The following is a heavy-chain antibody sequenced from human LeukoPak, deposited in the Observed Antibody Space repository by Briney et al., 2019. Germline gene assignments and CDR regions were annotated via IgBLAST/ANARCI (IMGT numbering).Heavy chain of an antibody. CDR1: GGTFSSYA. CDR2: IIPIFGTA. V-gene: IGHV1-69*01. D-gene: IGHD6-19*01. Sequence: SVKVSCKASGGTFSSYAISWVRQAPGQGLEWVGGIIPIFGTANYAQKFQGRVTITADESTSTAYMELSSLRSEDTAVYYCARTLRLVGQYYFDYWGQGTLVTVSS. CDR3: ARTLRLVGQYYFDY. J-gene: IGHJ4*02.